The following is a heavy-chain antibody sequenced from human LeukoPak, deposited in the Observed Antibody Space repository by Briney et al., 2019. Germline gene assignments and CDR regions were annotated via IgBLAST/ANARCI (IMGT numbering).Heavy chain of an antibody. CDR1: GGSISSYY. Sequence: SSETLSLTCTVSGGSISSYYWSWIRQPPGKGLEWIGEINHSGSTNYNPSLKSRVTISVDTSKNQFSLKLSSVTAADTAVYYCARGTTVTTPYYFDYWGQGTLVTVSS. J-gene: IGHJ4*02. CDR2: INHSGST. CDR3: ARGTTVTTPYYFDY. V-gene: IGHV4-34*01. D-gene: IGHD4-17*01.